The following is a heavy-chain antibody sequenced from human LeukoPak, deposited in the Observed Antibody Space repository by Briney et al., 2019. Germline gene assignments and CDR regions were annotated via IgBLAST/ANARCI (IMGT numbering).Heavy chain of an antibody. Sequence: ASVTVSCKASGYTFTSYGISWVRQAPGQGLEWMGWISAYNGNTNYAQKLQGRVTMTTDTSTSTAYMELRSLRSDDTAVYYCARDSSIAAAGKIYYYYYMDVWGKGTTVTVSS. D-gene: IGHD6-13*01. V-gene: IGHV1-18*01. CDR1: GYTFTSYG. J-gene: IGHJ6*03. CDR2: ISAYNGNT. CDR3: ARDSSIAAAGKIYYYYYMDV.